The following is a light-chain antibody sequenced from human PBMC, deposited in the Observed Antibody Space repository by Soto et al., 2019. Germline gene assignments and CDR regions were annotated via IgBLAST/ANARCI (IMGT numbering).Light chain of an antibody. Sequence: AIQMTQSPSSLSASVGDRVTITCRASQGIRNDLGWFQQKPGKAPNLLIYAASSLQSGVPSRFSGSGSGTDFSLTISSLQPEDFATYYCLQDHNYPWTFGQGNKVEV. CDR3: LQDHNYPWT. J-gene: IGKJ1*01. V-gene: IGKV1-6*01. CDR1: QGIRND. CDR2: AAS.